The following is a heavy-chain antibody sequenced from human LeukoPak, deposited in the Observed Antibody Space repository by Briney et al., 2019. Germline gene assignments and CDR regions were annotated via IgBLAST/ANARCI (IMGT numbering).Heavy chain of an antibody. CDR3: ARSSCPGGSCYDNRGYFDY. J-gene: IGHJ4*02. Sequence: PSEPLSLTCTVSGDSISSGTYYWNWLRQPAGKGLEWIGRVYISGSTNYNPSLKSRVTISIDTSKNQFSLKLSSVTAADTALYYCARSSCPGGSCYDNRGYFDYWGEGTLVTVSS. D-gene: IGHD2-15*01. CDR1: GDSISSGTYY. V-gene: IGHV4-61*02. CDR2: VYISGST.